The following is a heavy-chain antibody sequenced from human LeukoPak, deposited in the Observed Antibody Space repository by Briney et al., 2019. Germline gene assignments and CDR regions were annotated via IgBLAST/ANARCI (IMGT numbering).Heavy chain of an antibody. CDR2: IYSGGSR. CDR1: GFTVSSNY. CDR3: AREVLGEYYFDY. J-gene: IGHJ4*02. V-gene: IGHV3-53*01. D-gene: IGHD3-16*01. Sequence: PGGSLRLSCAASGFTVSSNYMSWVRQAPGKGLEWVSDIYSGGSRYYADSVKGRFNISRDNSKNTLYLQMNSLRAEDTAVYYCAREVLGEYYFDYWGPGTLVTVST.